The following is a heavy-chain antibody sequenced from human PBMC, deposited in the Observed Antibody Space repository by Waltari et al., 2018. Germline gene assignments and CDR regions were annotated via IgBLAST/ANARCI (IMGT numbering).Heavy chain of an antibody. CDR1: GFTLSSNY. D-gene: IGHD1-1*01. J-gene: IGHJ3*02. Sequence: EVQLVESGGGLIQPGGSLRLSSAASGFTLSSNYMSWVRQIPGQAPGKVLEWVSFIYSGSSTYYADSVKGRFTISRDNSKNTLYLQMNSLRAEDTAVYYCARGWERRDAFDIWGQGTMVTVSS. CDR3: ARGWERRDAFDI. V-gene: IGHV3-53*01. CDR2: IYSGSST.